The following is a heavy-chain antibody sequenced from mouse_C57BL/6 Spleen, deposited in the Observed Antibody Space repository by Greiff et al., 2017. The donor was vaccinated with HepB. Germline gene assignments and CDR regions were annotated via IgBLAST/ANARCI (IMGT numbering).Heavy chain of an antibody. CDR3: TRSETAQATLAY. D-gene: IGHD3-2*02. Sequence: EVNVVESGEGLVKPGGSLKLSCAASGFTFSSYAMSWVRQTPEKRLEWVAYISSGGDYIYYADTVKGRFTISRDNARNTLYLQMSSLKSEDTAMYYCTRSETAQATLAYWGQGTLVTVSA. CDR1: GFTFSSYA. V-gene: IGHV5-9-1*02. J-gene: IGHJ3*01. CDR2: ISSGGDYI.